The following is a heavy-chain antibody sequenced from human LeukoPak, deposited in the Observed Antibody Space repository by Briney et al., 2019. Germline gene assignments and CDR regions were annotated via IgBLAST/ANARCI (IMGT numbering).Heavy chain of an antibody. D-gene: IGHD2-15*01. V-gene: IGHV3-48*01. CDR2: ISSSGSAI. CDR1: GFPLSGYS. CDR3: VRVKGSYFDY. J-gene: IGHJ4*02. Sequence: GGSLRLSCAASGFPLSGYSINWVRQAPGKGLEWVSYISSSGSAIYYVDSVKGRFTVSRDNAKNSLFLQMNSPRTEDTAVYYCVRVKGSYFDYWGQGALVTVSS.